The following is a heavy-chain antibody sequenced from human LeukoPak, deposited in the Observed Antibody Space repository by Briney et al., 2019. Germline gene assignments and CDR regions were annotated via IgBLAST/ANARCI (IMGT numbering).Heavy chain of an antibody. Sequence: GGSLRLSCAASGVTFSRYWMHWVRQAPGKGLVWVSRIKNDGSRTTYADAVKGRFTISRDNAENTLHLQMNSLRAEDTAVYYCARYNYYYDLDVWGQGTTVTVSS. V-gene: IGHV3-74*01. J-gene: IGHJ6*02. CDR3: ARYNYYYDLDV. CDR1: GVTFSRYW. CDR2: IKNDGSRT.